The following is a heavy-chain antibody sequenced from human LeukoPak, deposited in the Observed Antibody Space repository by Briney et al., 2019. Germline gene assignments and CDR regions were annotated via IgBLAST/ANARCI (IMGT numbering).Heavy chain of an antibody. V-gene: IGHV1-2*02. Sequence: ASVKVSCKASGYTFTCYYMHWVRQAPGRGLEWMGWINPNSGGTNYAQNLQGRVTMTTDTSTSTAYMELRSLRSDDTAVYYCARGGRWELPRPYAFDIWGQGTMVTVSS. CDR2: INPNSGGT. CDR3: ARGGRWELPRPYAFDI. J-gene: IGHJ3*02. CDR1: GYTFTCYY. D-gene: IGHD2-15*01.